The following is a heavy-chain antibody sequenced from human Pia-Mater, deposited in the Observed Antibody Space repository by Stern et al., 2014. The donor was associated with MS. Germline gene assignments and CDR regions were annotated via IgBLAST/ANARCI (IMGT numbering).Heavy chain of an antibody. CDR2: SFPVFGTP. Sequence: VQLVESGAEGTKPGSSVKVSCKASGGTFSKFPSSWVRQAPGQGLEWMGGSFPVFGTPTYAQEFRGRVTIPADVSTSTVYMELSSLRSDDTAVYYCALSSETSDRWYSLGYDLWGQGTLVTVSS. CDR1: GGTFSKFP. D-gene: IGHD6-13*01. CDR3: ALSSETSDRWYSLGYDL. J-gene: IGHJ5*02. V-gene: IGHV1-69*01.